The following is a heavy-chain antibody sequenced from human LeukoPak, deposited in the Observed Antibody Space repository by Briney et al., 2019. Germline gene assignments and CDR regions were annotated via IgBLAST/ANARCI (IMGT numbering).Heavy chain of an antibody. Sequence: PSETLSLTCTVSGGSISNSDYYWGWIRQPPGKGLEWIGSIYYSGSTYYNPSLKSRVTISVDTSKKQSSLNLGSVTAADTAVYYCASHRSSPRGGSGYSQGRFEYWGQGTLVTVSS. D-gene: IGHD6-19*01. CDR1: GGSISNSDYY. CDR3: ASHRSSPRGGSGYSQGRFEY. V-gene: IGHV4-39*01. J-gene: IGHJ4*02. CDR2: IYYSGST.